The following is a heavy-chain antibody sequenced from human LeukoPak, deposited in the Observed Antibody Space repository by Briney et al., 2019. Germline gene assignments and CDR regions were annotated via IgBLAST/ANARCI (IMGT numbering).Heavy chain of an antibody. J-gene: IGHJ4*02. CDR2: IRHDESNK. Sequence: PGGSLRLSCAASGFTLSNYGMHWVRQAPGKGLEWVAGIRHDESNKYYTDSVKGRFTNSRDSSKNTLYLQMDSLRPEDTAVYYCARLGYGGSGWYFDYWGRGTLVTVSS. V-gene: IGHV3-33*01. D-gene: IGHD6-19*01. CDR1: GFTLSNYG. CDR3: ARLGYGGSGWYFDY.